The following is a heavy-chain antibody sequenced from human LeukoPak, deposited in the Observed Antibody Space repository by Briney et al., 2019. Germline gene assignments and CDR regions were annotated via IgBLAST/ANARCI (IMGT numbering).Heavy chain of an antibody. CDR2: IYSGGST. CDR3: ARAPYYYDRGMDAFDI. D-gene: IGHD3-22*01. V-gene: IGHV3-53*01. J-gene: IGHJ3*02. CDR1: GFTVSSNY. Sequence: GGSLRLSCAASGFTVSSNYMSWVRQAPGKGREWGSDIYSGGSTYYADSVKGRFTISRDNSKNTLYLQMNSLRAEDTAVYYCARAPYYYDRGMDAFDIWGQGTMVTVSS.